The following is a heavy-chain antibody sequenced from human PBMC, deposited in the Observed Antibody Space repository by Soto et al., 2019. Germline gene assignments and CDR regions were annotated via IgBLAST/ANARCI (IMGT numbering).Heavy chain of an antibody. D-gene: IGHD6-25*01. CDR3: APGFVKLLSTFPFFDS. Sequence: SGPTLVNPTQTLTLTCNFSGFSLNGNGVGVGWIRQPPGKALEWLALIYWAGDIRYSPALKSRLTIPQDNSRDQGVLTMTNMDPADTGTYFCAPGFVKLLSTFPFFDSWGQGTLVTVYS. J-gene: IGHJ4*02. CDR2: IYWAGDI. V-gene: IGHV2-5*02. CDR1: GFSLNGNGVG.